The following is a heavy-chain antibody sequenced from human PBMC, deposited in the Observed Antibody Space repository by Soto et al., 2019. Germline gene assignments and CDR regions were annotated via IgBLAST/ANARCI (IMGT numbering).Heavy chain of an antibody. CDR1: GGSISSGGYY. J-gene: IGHJ5*02. V-gene: IGHV4-31*03. D-gene: IGHD6-13*01. CDR2: IYYSGST. Sequence: SETLSLTCTVSGGSISSGGYYWSWIRQHPGKGLEWIGYIYYSGSTYYNPSLKSRVTISVDTSKNQFSLKLSSVTAADTAVYYCARVFSDSSSFFDPWGQGALVTVSS. CDR3: ARVFSDSSSFFDP.